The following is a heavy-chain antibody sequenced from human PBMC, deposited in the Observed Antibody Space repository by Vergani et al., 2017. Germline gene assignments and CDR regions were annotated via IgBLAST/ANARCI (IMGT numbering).Heavy chain of an antibody. CDR3: ASNGYYCLDY. J-gene: IGHJ4*02. CDR2: IYHSGST. D-gene: IGHD3-22*01. CDR1: GAAIKDFYW. V-gene: IGHV4-4*02. Sequence: QVQLQESGPGLVKPSETLSLTCTVSGAAIKDFYWSWVRQSPGKGLEWIGEIYHSGSTNYNPSLKSRVTISVDKSKNQFSLKLSSVTAADTAVYYCASNGYYCLDYWGRGTLVTVSS.